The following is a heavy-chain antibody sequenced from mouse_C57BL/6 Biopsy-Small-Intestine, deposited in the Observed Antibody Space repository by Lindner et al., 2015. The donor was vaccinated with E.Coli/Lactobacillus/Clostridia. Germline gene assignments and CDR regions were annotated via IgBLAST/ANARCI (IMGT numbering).Heavy chain of an antibody. CDR1: GFTFSNFG. Sequence: VQLQESGGDLVKPGGSLKLSCAASGFTFSNFGMSWVRQTPDKRLEWVATISSGGSYTYYPDSVEGRFTISRDNAKNTLYLQMSSLKSEDTAMYYCARHGGRYFDYWGQGTTLTVSS. V-gene: IGHV5-6*01. D-gene: IGHD3-3*01. CDR3: ARHGGRYFDY. CDR2: ISSGGSYT. J-gene: IGHJ2*01.